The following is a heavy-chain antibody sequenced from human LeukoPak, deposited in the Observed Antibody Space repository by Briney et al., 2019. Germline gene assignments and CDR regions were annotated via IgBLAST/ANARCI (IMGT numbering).Heavy chain of an antibody. CDR3: ARAGVAVAGNYYYYGMDV. V-gene: IGHV4-34*01. D-gene: IGHD6-19*01. CDR1: GGSFSGYY. Sequence: PSETLSLTCAVYGGSFSGYYWSWIRQPPGKGLEWIGEINHSGSTNYNPSLKSRVTISVDTSKNQFSLKLSSVTAADTAVYYCARAGVAVAGNYYYYGMDVWGQGTTVTVSS. CDR2: INHSGST. J-gene: IGHJ6*02.